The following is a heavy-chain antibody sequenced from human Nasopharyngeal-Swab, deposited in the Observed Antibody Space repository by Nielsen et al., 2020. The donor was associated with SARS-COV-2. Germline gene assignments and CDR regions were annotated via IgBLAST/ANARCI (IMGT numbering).Heavy chain of an antibody. CDR2: IYAGGST. J-gene: IGHJ4*02. Sequence: GGSLRLSCAASGFTVSTNYMTWVRQAPGKGLEWVSGIYAGGSTYYADSVKGRFTVSRDIVKNSLYLQLNSLRAEDTAVYYCARERNHYYLDYWGQGTLVTVSS. D-gene: IGHD1-14*01. CDR1: GFTVSTNY. CDR3: ARERNHYYLDY. V-gene: IGHV3-53*01.